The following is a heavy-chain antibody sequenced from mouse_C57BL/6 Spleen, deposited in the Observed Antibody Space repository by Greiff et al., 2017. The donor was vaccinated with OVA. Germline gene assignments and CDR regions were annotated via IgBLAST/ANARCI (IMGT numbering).Heavy chain of an antibody. CDR2: IYPRSGNT. D-gene: IGHD1-1*01. CDR3: ARSDSFITTVVAPFDY. CDR1: GYTFTSYG. V-gene: IGHV1-81*01. J-gene: IGHJ2*01. Sequence: VQLQQSGAELARPGASVKLSCKASGYTFTSYGISWVKQSTGQGLEWIGEIYPRSGNTYYNEKFKGKATLTADKSSSTAYMELRSLTSEDSAVYFCARSDSFITTVVAPFDYWGQGTTLTVSS.